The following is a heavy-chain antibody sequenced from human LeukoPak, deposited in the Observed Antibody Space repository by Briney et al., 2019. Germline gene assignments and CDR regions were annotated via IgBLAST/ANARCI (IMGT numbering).Heavy chain of an antibody. Sequence: SETLSLTCTVSGGSISSYYWSWIRQPPGKGREWIGYIYYSGTTNYNPSPKSRVSMSVDTSKNQFSLKLSSVTAADTAVYYCARGLPYCGGDCYSPWGQGTLVTVSS. CDR3: ARGLPYCGGDCYSP. J-gene: IGHJ5*02. D-gene: IGHD2-21*02. CDR1: GGSISSYY. V-gene: IGHV4-59*01. CDR2: IYYSGTT.